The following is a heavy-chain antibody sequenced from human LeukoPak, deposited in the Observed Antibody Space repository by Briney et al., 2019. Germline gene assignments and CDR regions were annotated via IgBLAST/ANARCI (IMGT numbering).Heavy chain of an antibody. J-gene: IGHJ6*02. CDR1: GYLFSSDW. D-gene: IGHD2-15*01. CDR3: TRGCSGGSCSRDAMDV. CDR2: IFPIDSET. V-gene: IGHV5-51*01. Sequence: GESLKISCKASGYLFSSDWIAWVRPLPGKGLEGMGIIFPIDSETTYSPSFQGQVTISADKSISTAYLKWSSLKASDTAMYYCTRGCSGGSCSRDAMDVWGQGTMVTVSS.